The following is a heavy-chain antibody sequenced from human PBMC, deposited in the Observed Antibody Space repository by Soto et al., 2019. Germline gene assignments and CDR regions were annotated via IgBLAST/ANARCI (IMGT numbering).Heavy chain of an antibody. D-gene: IGHD3-3*01. J-gene: IGHJ3*02. CDR3: AREQIPINYDFWSGYGGIGEDAFDI. Sequence: GGSLRLSCAASGFTFSSHWMSWVRQAPGKGLEWVANIKQDGSEKYYVDSVEGRFTISRDNAKNSLYLQMNSLRAEDTAVYYCAREQIPINYDFWSGYGGIGEDAFDIWGQGTMVTVSS. V-gene: IGHV3-7*05. CDR2: IKQDGSEK. CDR1: GFTFSSHW.